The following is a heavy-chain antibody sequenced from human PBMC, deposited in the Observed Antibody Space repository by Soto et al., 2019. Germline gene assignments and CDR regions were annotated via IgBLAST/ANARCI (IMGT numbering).Heavy chain of an antibody. D-gene: IGHD3-10*01. CDR2: IYYSGST. Sequence: PSETLSLTCTVSGGSISSYYWSRIRQPPGKGLEWIGYIYYSGSTNYNPSLKSRVTISVDTSKNQFSLKLSSVTAADTAVYYCASSLREDYFDYWGQGTLVTVSS. CDR3: ASSLREDYFDY. J-gene: IGHJ4*02. V-gene: IGHV4-59*01. CDR1: GGSISSYY.